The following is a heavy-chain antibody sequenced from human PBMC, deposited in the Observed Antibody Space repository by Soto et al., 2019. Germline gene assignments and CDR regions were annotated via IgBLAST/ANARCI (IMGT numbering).Heavy chain of an antibody. Sequence: ASVKVSCKASGYTFTSYAMHWVRQAPGQRLEWMGWINAGNGNTKYSQKFQGRVTITRDTSASTAYMELSSLRSEDTAVYYCARDRVGRWSMFDYWGQGTLVTVSS. CDR2: INAGNGNT. J-gene: IGHJ4*02. V-gene: IGHV1-3*01. D-gene: IGHD2-15*01. CDR1: GYTFTSYA. CDR3: ARDRVGRWSMFDY.